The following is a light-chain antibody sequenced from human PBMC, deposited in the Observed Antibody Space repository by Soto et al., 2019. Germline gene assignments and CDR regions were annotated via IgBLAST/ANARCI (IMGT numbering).Light chain of an antibody. CDR2: GAS. CDR3: QQYSRAPLT. Sequence: EIVLTQSPGTLSLSPGESATLSCRASESLSSNYLAWHQQKPGQAPRLLIYGASSRATGIPDRFSASGSGTDFTLTISRLEAEDFAVYYCQQYSRAPLTVGQGTKVEIK. V-gene: IGKV3-20*01. J-gene: IGKJ1*01. CDR1: ESLSSNY.